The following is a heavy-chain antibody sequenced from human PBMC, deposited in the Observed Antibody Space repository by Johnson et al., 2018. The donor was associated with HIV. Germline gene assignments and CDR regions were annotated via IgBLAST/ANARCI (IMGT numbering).Heavy chain of an antibody. CDR1: GFTFDDYG. Sequence: LRLSCAASGFTFDDYGMTWVRQVAGKGLEWVSGINWNGASRGYVDSVKGRFTISRDNAKNSLYLQMNSLRAEDTAVYYCASRWRGSGWNGAFDIWGQGTMVTVSS. J-gene: IGHJ3*02. V-gene: IGHV3-20*04. CDR3: ASRWRGSGWNGAFDI. D-gene: IGHD6-19*01. CDR2: INWNGASR.